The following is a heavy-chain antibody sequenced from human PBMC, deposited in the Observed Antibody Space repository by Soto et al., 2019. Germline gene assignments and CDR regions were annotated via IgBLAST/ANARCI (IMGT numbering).Heavy chain of an antibody. CDR1: GGTFSSYA. V-gene: IGHV1-69*01. D-gene: IGHD3-22*01. CDR3: ARGTTMIVVVRGGWFDP. Sequence: QVQLVQSGAEVKKPGSSVKVSCKASGGTFSSYAISWVRQAPGQGLEWMGGIIPIFGTANYAQKFQGRVTITADESTSPAYMELSRLRSEDTAVYYCARGTTMIVVVRGGWFDPWGQGTLVTVSS. J-gene: IGHJ5*02. CDR2: IIPIFGTA.